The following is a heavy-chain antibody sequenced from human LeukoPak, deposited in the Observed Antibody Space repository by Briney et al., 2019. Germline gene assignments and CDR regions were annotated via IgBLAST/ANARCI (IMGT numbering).Heavy chain of an antibody. CDR3: AKFGQDYYGSGSYTDREYYFDY. V-gene: IGHV1-18*01. J-gene: IGHJ4*02. CDR2: ISAYNGNT. D-gene: IGHD3-10*01. CDR1: GYTFTSYG. Sequence: ASVKVSCKASGYTFTSYGISWVRQAPGQGLEWMGWISAYNGNTNYAQKLHGRVTMTTDTSTSTAYMELRSLRSDDTAVYYCAKFGQDYYGSGSYTDREYYFDYWGQGTLVTVSS.